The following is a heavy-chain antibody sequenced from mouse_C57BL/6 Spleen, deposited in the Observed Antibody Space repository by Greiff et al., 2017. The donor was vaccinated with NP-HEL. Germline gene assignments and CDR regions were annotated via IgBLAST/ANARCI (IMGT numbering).Heavy chain of an antibody. J-gene: IGHJ2*01. CDR3: AREGDSSGYWRY. V-gene: IGHV1-59*01. Sequence: QVQLQQSGAELVRPGTSVKLSCKASGYTFTSYWMHWVKQRPGQGLEWIGVIDPSDSYTNYNQKFKGKATLTVDTSSSTAYMQLSSLTSEDSAVYYCAREGDSSGYWRYWGQGTTLTVSS. CDR2: IDPSDSYT. CDR1: GYTFTSYW. D-gene: IGHD3-2*02.